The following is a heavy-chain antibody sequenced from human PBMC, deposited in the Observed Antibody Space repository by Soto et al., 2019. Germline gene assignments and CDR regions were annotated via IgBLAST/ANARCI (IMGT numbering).Heavy chain of an antibody. CDR3: ARDRRVDDFWSGSPDSMDV. CDR2: IKQDGSEK. V-gene: IGHV3-7*01. Sequence: QPGGSMRLSRTASGFTFRRDRMGRVRPAQGKGPVWVAKIKQDGSEKYYVDSVKGRFTISRGNAKNSLYLQMSSLRAEDTAVYYCARDRRVDDFWSGSPDSMDVWGQGTTVTVSS. D-gene: IGHD3-3*01. CDR1: GFTFRRDR. J-gene: IGHJ6*02.